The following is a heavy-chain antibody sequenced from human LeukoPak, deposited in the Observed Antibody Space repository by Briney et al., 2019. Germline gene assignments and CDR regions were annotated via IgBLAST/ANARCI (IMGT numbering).Heavy chain of an antibody. J-gene: IGHJ4*02. CDR3: ARGLEGYSAGWSRFFGY. V-gene: IGHV4-38-2*01. D-gene: IGHD6-19*01. CDR2: IYHTGST. Sequence: SETLTLTCGVSGYSISRGYYWGWIRQPPGNGLEWIGNIYHTGSTYYNPSLRSRVTISVDTSKNQFFPKLTSVAAADTAVYYCARGLEGYSAGWSRFFGYWGQGTLATVSS. CDR1: GYSISRGYY.